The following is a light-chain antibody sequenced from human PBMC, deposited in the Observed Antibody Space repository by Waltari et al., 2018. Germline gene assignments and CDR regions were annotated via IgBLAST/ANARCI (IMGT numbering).Light chain of an antibody. CDR3: QQYYKTPS. J-gene: IGKJ4*01. CDR1: QDILYNSNNKNY. V-gene: IGKV4-1*01. CDR2: WAS. Sequence: DIVMTQSPGSLVVSLGERATINCKSGQDILYNSNNKNYLAWYQHKPGQSPKLRFYWASTRASGVPDRFSGSGSGTDFTLTICRVQDEDVAIYYCQQYYKTPSFGGGTKVE.